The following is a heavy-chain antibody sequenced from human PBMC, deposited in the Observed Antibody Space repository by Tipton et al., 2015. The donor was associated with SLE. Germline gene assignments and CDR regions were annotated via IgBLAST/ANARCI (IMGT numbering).Heavy chain of an antibody. CDR1: GGSFSGHY. CDR3: AREHVGSSPGGFDY. CDR2: INHSGST. V-gene: IGHV4-34*01. Sequence: TLSLTCAVYGGSFSGHYWSWIRQPPGKGLEWIGEINHSGSTSYNPSLKSRVTISVDTSKNQVSLKLSSVTAADTAVYYCAREHVGSSPGGFDYWGQGTLVTVSS. J-gene: IGHJ4*02. D-gene: IGHD6-6*01.